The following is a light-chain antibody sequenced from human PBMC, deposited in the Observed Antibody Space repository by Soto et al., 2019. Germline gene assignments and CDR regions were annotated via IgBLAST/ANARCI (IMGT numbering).Light chain of an antibody. Sequence: DIQLTQSPSFLSAAVGDRVTITCRASQDITNFLAWYQQKPGKAPELLIYGASTLHSGVPARFSGSGSGTEFTLTISSLQPEDFATYHCQLLNSYPYTFGQGTKLEIK. CDR1: QDITNF. V-gene: IGKV1-9*01. CDR2: GAS. J-gene: IGKJ2*01. CDR3: QLLNSYPYT.